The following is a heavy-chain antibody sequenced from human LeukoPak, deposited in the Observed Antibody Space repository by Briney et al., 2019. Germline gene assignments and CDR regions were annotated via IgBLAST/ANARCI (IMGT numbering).Heavy chain of an antibody. CDR1: GFTFSSYA. J-gene: IGHJ6*02. Sequence: PGRSLRLSCAASGFTFSSYAMHWVRQAPGKGLEWVAVISYDGSNKYYADSVKGRFTISRDNSKNTLYLQMNSLRAEDTAVYYCARVWIAADYHGMDVWGQGTTVTVSS. CDR3: ARVWIAADYHGMDV. V-gene: IGHV3-30*04. D-gene: IGHD6-25*01. CDR2: ISYDGSNK.